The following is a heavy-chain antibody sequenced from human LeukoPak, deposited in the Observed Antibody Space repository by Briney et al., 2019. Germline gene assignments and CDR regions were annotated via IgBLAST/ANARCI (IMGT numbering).Heavy chain of an antibody. V-gene: IGHV3-30*18. Sequence: GRSLRLSCAASGFIFSNYAIHWVRQAPGKGLEWVAVISYDGSNKYYADSVKGRFTISRDNSKNTLYLQMNSLRAEDTAVYYCAKDRPHYDSSGYYYVSYFDYWGQGTLVTVSS. CDR1: GFIFSNYA. J-gene: IGHJ4*02. D-gene: IGHD3-22*01. CDR2: ISYDGSNK. CDR3: AKDRPHYDSSGYYYVSYFDY.